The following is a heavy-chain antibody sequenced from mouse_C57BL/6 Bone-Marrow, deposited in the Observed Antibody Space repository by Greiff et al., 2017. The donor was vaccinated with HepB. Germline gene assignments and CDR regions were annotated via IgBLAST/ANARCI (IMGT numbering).Heavy chain of an antibody. CDR3: ARGNYGSAWFAY. D-gene: IGHD2-2*01. CDR2: IYPGDGDT. CDR1: GYAFSSYW. J-gene: IGHJ3*01. Sequence: VQLVESGAELVKPGASVKISCKASGYAFSSYWMNWVKQRPGKGLEWIGQIYPGDGDTNYNGKFKGKATLTADKSSSTAYMQLSSLTSEDSAVYFCARGNYGSAWFAYWGQGTLVTVSA. V-gene: IGHV1-80*01.